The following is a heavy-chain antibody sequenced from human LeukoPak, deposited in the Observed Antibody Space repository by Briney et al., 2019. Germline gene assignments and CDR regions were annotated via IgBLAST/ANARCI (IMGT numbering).Heavy chain of an antibody. CDR3: AKSWGSYSSLLDS. J-gene: IGHJ4*02. CDR1: GFTFSNYA. CDR2: ISDSGGST. Sequence: GGSLRLSCDVSGFTFSNYAMAWVRQAPGKGLDWVSGISDSGGSTYYADSVECRFTISRDNSKNRLYLQMNNLRADDTAVYHCAKSWGSYSSLLDSWGQGTLVTVSS. D-gene: IGHD6-13*01. V-gene: IGHV3-23*01.